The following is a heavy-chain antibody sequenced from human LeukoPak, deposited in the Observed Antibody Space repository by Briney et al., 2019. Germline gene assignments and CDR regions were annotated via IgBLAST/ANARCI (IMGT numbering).Heavy chain of an antibody. CDR1: GGSISSSSYY. J-gene: IGHJ4*02. CDR2: TYYSGST. CDR3: XRVDTALFRADY. V-gene: IGHV4-39*03. D-gene: IGHD5-18*01. Sequence: SETLSLTCTVSGGSISSSSYYWGWIRQPPGKGLEWIGSTYYSGSTYYNPSLKSRVTISVDTSKNQFSLKLSSVTAADTAVYXXXRVDTALFRADYWGQGTLVTVSS.